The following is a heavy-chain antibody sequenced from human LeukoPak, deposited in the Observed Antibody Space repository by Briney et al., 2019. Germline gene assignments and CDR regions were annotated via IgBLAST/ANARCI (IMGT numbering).Heavy chain of an antibody. D-gene: IGHD2/OR15-2a*01. CDR3: ARVGFSLLYGDY. J-gene: IGHJ4*02. CDR1: GFTFSSYE. CDR2: ISSSGSTI. Sequence: GGSLRLSCAASGFTFSSYEMNWVRQAPGKGLEWVSYISSSGSTIYYADSVKGRFTISRDNAKNSLYLQMNSLRAEDTAVYYCARVGFSLLYGDYWGQGTLVTVSS. V-gene: IGHV3-48*03.